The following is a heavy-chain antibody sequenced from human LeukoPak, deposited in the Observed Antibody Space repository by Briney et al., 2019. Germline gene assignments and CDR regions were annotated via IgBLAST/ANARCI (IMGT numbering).Heavy chain of an antibody. V-gene: IGHV4-38-2*02. CDR1: GYSISSGYF. J-gene: IGHJ3*02. CDR2: IYHSGSS. D-gene: IGHD1-26*01. CDR3: ARGELLLDAFDI. Sequence: KPSETLSLTCTVSGYSISSGYFWGWIRQPPGKGLEWIGSIYHSGSSYYNPSLNSRVTISVDTSKNQFSLRLSSVTAADTAVYYCARGELLLDAFDIWGQGTMVTVSS.